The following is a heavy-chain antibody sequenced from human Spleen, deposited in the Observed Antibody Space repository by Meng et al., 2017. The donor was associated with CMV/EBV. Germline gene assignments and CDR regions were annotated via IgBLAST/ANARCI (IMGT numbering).Heavy chain of an antibody. CDR1: GFTFSSYS. V-gene: IGHV3-48*04. CDR2: ISSSSSTI. J-gene: IGHJ4*02. D-gene: IGHD6-6*01. Sequence: GESLKISCAASGFTFSSYSMNWVRQAPGKGLEWVSYISSSSSTIYYADSVKGRFTISRDNAKNSLYLQMNSLRAEDTAVYYCARLFSSSSFDSWGQGTLVTVSS. CDR3: ARLFSSSSFDS.